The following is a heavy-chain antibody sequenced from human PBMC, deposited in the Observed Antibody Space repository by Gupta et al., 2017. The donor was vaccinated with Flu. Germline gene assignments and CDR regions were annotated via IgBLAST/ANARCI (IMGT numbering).Heavy chain of an antibody. Sequence: EVQLVESGGGLVQPGGSLRLSCAASGFTFSSYDMHWVRQAPGKGLEHVSFISINGDRIYYANSVKGRFTISRDNSKNTLYLQMGSLRAEDMAVYYCARADVGPTFLLHDWGQGTLVTVSS. V-gene: IGHV3-64*01. CDR3: ARADVGPTFLLHD. CDR1: GFTFSSYD. J-gene: IGHJ4*02. CDR2: ISINGDRI. D-gene: IGHD1-26*01.